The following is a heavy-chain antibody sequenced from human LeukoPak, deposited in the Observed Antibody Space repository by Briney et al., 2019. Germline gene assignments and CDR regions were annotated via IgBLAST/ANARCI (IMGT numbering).Heavy chain of an antibody. CDR3: AISQDSGYPRGHAFDI. Sequence: GASVKVSCKASVGTFSSYAISWVRQAPGQGLEWMGGIFPIFGTANYAQKFQGRVTITAHESTSTAYMELSSLRSEDTAVYYCAISQDSGYPRGHAFDIWGQGTMVTVSS. J-gene: IGHJ3*02. V-gene: IGHV1-69*13. CDR1: VGTFSSYA. CDR2: IFPIFGTA. D-gene: IGHD5-12*01.